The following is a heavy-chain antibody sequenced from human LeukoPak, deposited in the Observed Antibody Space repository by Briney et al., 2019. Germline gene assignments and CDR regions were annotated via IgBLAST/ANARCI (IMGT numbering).Heavy chain of an antibody. CDR3: ARRGYYDSSGYFDY. V-gene: IGHV3-33*01. CDR2: IWYDGSNK. D-gene: IGHD3-22*01. Sequence: GGSLRPSCAASGFTFSSYGMHWVRQAPGKGLEWVAVIWYDGSNKYYADSVKGRFTISRDNSKNTLYLQMNSLRAEDTAVYYCARRGYYDSSGYFDYWGQGTLVTVSS. J-gene: IGHJ4*02. CDR1: GFTFSSYG.